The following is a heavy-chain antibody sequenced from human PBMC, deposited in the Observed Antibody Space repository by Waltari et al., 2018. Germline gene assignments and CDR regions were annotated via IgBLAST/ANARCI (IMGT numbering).Heavy chain of an antibody. CDR1: GYIFTGYY. D-gene: IGHD2-15*01. J-gene: IGHJ1*01. V-gene: IGHV1-2*04. CDR3: AGDEGVVSEYFQH. Sequence: QVLLAQSGAEVQKPGASVKASCKASGYIFTGYYMHWVRQAPGQGLEWMGWINPNSGGTSYAQKFQGWVTMTRDTSISTAYMELSRLKSDDTAVYYCAGDEGVVSEYFQHWGQGTLVIVSS. CDR2: INPNSGGT.